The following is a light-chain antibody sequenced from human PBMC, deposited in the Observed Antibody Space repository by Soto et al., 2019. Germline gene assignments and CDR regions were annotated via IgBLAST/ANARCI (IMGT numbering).Light chain of an antibody. V-gene: IGKV1-17*01. CDR1: QGIGND. J-gene: IGKJ2*01. CDR2: GAT. Sequence: DIQMTQSPSSLSASVGDRVTVTCRASQGIGNDLAWYQQKPGKAPRRLIYGATNVQRGEPSRFSGRGSGTEFPLTISSLQPEDFASYYCLQHYGYPRTFGQGTKL. CDR3: LQHYGYPRT.